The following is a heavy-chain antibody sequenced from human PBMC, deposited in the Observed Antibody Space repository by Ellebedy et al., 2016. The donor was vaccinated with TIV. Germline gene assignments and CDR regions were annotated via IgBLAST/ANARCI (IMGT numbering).Heavy chain of an antibody. D-gene: IGHD3-22*01. CDR3: ARDDSSGYHYFPDY. CDR2: ISAYNGNT. V-gene: IGHV1-18*01. J-gene: IGHJ4*02. CDR1: GYIFTNYG. Sequence: ASVKVSXXASGYIFTNYGISWVRQAPGQGLEWMGWISAYNGNTNYAQELQDRVTMTTDTSTSTAYMELRSLRSDDTAVYYCARDDSSGYHYFPDYWGQGVLVTVSS.